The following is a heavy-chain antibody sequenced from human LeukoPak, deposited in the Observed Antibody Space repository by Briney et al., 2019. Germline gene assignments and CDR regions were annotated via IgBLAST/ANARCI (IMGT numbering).Heavy chain of an antibody. V-gene: IGHV3-23*01. CDR3: ARGQELDDGVFDS. D-gene: IGHD1-1*01. CDR1: GFTFSSFA. J-gene: IGHJ4*02. CDR2: LRSNGDTA. Sequence: GGSLRLSCAASGFTFSSFAMTWVRQAPGTGLEWVSTLRSNGDTAYNADSVKGRFTISRDNSKNTVYLQMNILRVEDTAIHYCARGQELDDGVFDSWGQGTLVTVSA.